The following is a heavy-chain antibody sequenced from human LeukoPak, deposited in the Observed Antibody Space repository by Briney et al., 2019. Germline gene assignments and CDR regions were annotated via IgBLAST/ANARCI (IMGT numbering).Heavy chain of an antibody. Sequence: SETLSLTCTVSGGSISSYYWSWIRQPAGKGLEWIGRIYTSGSTNYNPSLKSRVTMSVDTSKNQFTLKLSSVTAADRAVYYCAGAYYYDSSGYYPPYWYFDLWGRGTLVTVSS. D-gene: IGHD3-22*01. CDR2: IYTSGST. V-gene: IGHV4-4*07. CDR1: GGSISSYY. J-gene: IGHJ2*01. CDR3: AGAYYYDSSGYYPPYWYFDL.